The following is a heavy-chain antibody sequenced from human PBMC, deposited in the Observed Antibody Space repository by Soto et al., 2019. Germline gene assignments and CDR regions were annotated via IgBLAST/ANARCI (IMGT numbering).Heavy chain of an antibody. J-gene: IGHJ6*02. Sequence: QTGGSLRLSCAASGFTLSSYGMHWVRQAPGKGLEWVAVIWYDGSNKYYADSVKGRFIISRDNSKNTLYLQMDSLRAEDTAVYYCARELGYCSSTSCYKGYYGMDVWGPGTTVTVSS. CDR2: IWYDGSNK. CDR3: ARELGYCSSTSCYKGYYGMDV. V-gene: IGHV3-33*01. D-gene: IGHD2-2*02. CDR1: GFTLSSYG.